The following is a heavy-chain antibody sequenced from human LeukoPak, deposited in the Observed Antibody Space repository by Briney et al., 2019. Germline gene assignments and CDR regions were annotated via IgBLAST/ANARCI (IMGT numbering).Heavy chain of an antibody. Sequence: GGSLRLSCAASGFAFNTYAMHWVRQAPGQGLEWVALIWHDGSHKFYSNSVRGQFTISRDNSKNTVSLQMNNLRPEDTAVYYCATEIFGSGSYPDFWGQGTLVTVSS. V-gene: IGHV3-33*01. CDR1: GFAFNTYA. CDR3: ATEIFGSGSYPDF. J-gene: IGHJ4*02. CDR2: IWHDGSHK. D-gene: IGHD3-10*01.